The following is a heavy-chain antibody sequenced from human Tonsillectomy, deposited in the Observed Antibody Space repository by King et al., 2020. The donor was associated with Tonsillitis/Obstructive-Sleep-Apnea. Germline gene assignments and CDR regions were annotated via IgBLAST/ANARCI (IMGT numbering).Heavy chain of an antibody. D-gene: IGHD6-13*01. CDR3: ARGINIAANNFDF. CDR2: IGSSGDSI. V-gene: IGHV3-48*02. Sequence: VQLVESGGGLVQPGGSLRLSCAASGFTFSHFGMNWVRQAPGKGREWVSYIGSSGDSIFYADSVKGRFTISIDNAKNSLYLQMSSLRDEDTAVYSCARGINIAANNFDFWGQGTLVTVSS. CDR1: GFTFSHFG. J-gene: IGHJ4*02.